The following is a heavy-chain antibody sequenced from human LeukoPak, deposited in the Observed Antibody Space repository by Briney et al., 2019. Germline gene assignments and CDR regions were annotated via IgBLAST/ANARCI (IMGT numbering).Heavy chain of an antibody. CDR1: GGSISSFY. D-gene: IGHD5-24*01. CDR3: GTARRRDGYNYGFFWDY. J-gene: IGHJ4*02. V-gene: IGHV4-59*01. CDR2: IYYSGST. Sequence: SETLSLTCTVSGGSISSFYWSWIRQPPGKGLEWIEYIYYSGSTNYNPSLNSLVTITVTTSKNQYFLKLSPMTDAATAFYYGGTARRRDGYNYGFFWDYWGQGTLVPVSS.